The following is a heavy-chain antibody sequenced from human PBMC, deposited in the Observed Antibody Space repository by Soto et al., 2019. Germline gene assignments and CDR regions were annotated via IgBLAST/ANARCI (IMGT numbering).Heavy chain of an antibody. CDR1: GYTFTSYG. CDR2: ISAYNGNT. J-gene: IGHJ6*03. V-gene: IGHV1-18*01. CDR3: ARDTRPPYDFWSLRSRPYYYYMDV. Sequence: ASVKVSCQASGYTFTSYGISWVRQAPGQGLEWMGWISAYNGNTNYAQKLQGRVTMTTDTSTSTAYMELRSLRSDDTAVYYCARDTRPPYDFWSLRSRPYYYYMDVWGKGTTVTVSS. D-gene: IGHD3-3*01.